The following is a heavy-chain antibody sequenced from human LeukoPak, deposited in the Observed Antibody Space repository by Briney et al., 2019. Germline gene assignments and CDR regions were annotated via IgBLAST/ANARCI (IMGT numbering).Heavy chain of an antibody. CDR1: GYTFGDYG. V-gene: IGHV3-20*04. D-gene: IGHD1-26*01. J-gene: IGHJ4*02. CDR3: ARKGLGGELGGFDS. CDR2: LNRNGDIT. Sequence: GWSLRLSCAASGYTFGDYGMSWVRQVPGKGLEWVSGLNRNGDITGYADFVQGRFTISRDNAKNSLYLQMNSLRVEDTALYYCARKGLGGELGGFDSWGQGTLVTVSS.